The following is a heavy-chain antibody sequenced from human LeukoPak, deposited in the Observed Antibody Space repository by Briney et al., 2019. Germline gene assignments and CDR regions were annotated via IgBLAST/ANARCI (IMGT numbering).Heavy chain of an antibody. CDR2: INRGGST. CDR3: ARGYGSGSYYEY. CDR1: GGSFSSSGYY. D-gene: IGHD3-10*01. J-gene: IGHJ4*02. Sequence: PSETLSLTCTVSGGSFSSSGYYWSWIRQPPEKGLEWIGEINRGGSTNYNPSLKSRLSISADTSKNQFSLRLSSVTAADTAVYYCARGYGSGSYYEYWGQGTLVTVSS. V-gene: IGHV4-39*07.